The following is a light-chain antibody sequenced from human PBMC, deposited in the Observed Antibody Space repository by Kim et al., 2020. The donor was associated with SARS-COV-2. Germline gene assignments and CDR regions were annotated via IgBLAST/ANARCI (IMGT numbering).Light chain of an antibody. CDR1: SSDVGGYNY. CDR2: DVS. J-gene: IGLJ3*02. CDR3: SSYTSSSTRV. Sequence: GQSITISCTGTSSDVGGYNYVSWYQQHPGKAPKLMIYDVSKRPSGVSNRFSGYKSGNTASLTISGLQAEDEADYYCSSYTSSSTRVFGGGTQLTVL. V-gene: IGLV2-14*03.